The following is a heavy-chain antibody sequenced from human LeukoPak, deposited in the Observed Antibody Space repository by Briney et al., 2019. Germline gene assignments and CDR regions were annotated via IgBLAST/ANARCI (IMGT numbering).Heavy chain of an antibody. CDR1: GGSLSSYY. D-gene: IGHD6-13*01. CDR3: ARHSPIAAAGTGFDY. V-gene: IGHV4-59*08. J-gene: IGHJ4*02. CDR2: IYYSGST. Sequence: SETLSLTCTVSGGSLSSYYWSWIRQPPGKGLEWVGYIYYSGSTNYNPSLKSRVTISVDTSKNQFSLKLSSVTAADTAVYYCARHSPIAAAGTGFDYWGQGTLVTVSS.